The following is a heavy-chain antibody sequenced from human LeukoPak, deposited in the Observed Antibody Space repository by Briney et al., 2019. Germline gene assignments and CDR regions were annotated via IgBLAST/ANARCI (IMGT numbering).Heavy chain of an antibody. D-gene: IGHD5-18*01. V-gene: IGHV3-30*18. CDR3: AKDRYSYAFEYSDS. Sequence: QSWGSLGLSCAASGFTFSSYGMHWVRQAPGKGLDWVAVISNDGSKKYYADSVKGRFTISRDNSKNTLSLQVSSLRTEDTAVYYCAKDRYSYAFEYSDSWGQGTLVTVSS. J-gene: IGHJ4*02. CDR1: GFTFSSYG. CDR2: ISNDGSKK.